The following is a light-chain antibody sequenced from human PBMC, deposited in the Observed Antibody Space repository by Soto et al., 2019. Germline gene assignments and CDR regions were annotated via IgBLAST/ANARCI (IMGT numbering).Light chain of an antibody. CDR2: GAS. J-gene: IGKJ1*01. V-gene: IGKV3-15*01. CDR3: QQYNKWPPT. CDR1: QSVSSN. Sequence: EIVMTQSPATLSVSPLERATLSCRASQSVSSNLAWYLQKPGQAPRLLIYGASTRATGIPARFSGSGSGTEFTLTISSLQSEDFAVYYCQQYNKWPPTFGQGTKVDIK.